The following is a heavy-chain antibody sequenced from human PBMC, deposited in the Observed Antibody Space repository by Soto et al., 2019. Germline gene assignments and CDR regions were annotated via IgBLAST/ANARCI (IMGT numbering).Heavy chain of an antibody. V-gene: IGHV3-23*01. D-gene: IGHD2-15*01. CDR1: GFTFSSYA. CDR2: ISGSGGST. Sequence: HPGGSLRLSCAASGFTFSSYAMSWVRQAPGKGLEWVSAISGSGGSTYYADSVKGRFTISRDNSKNTLYLQMNSLRAEDTAVYYCAKVTVVVAAIFNQIGYFDYWGQGTLVTVSS. J-gene: IGHJ4*02. CDR3: AKVTVVVAAIFNQIGYFDY.